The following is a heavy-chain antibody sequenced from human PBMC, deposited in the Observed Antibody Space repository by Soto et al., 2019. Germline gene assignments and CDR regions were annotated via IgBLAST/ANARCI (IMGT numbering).Heavy chain of an antibody. CDR1: GFTFSSYG. CDR2: ISYDGSNK. J-gene: IGHJ3*02. Sequence: GGSLRLSCAASGFTFSSYGMHWVRQAPGKWLEWVAVISYDGSNKYYADSVKGRFTISRDNSKNTLYLQMNSLRAEDTAVYYCAKGSYYYDSSGGDAFDIWGQGTMVTVSS. CDR3: AKGSYYYDSSGGDAFDI. V-gene: IGHV3-30*18. D-gene: IGHD3-22*01.